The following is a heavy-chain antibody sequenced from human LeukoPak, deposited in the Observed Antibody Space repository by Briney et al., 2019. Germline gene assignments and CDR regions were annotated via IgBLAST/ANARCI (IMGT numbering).Heavy chain of an antibody. Sequence: GGSLRLSCAASGFTFSSYSMNWVRQAPGKGLEGVSSISSSSSYIYYADSVKGRFTISRDNAKNSLYLQMNSLRAEDTAVYYCARDIVVVPAALDYWGQGTLVTVSS. CDR3: ARDIVVVPAALDY. CDR1: GFTFSSYS. D-gene: IGHD2-2*01. V-gene: IGHV3-21*01. J-gene: IGHJ4*02. CDR2: ISSSSSYI.